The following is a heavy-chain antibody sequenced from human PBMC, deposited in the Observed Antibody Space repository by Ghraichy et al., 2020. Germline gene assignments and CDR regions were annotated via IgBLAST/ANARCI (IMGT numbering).Heavy chain of an antibody. Sequence: SETLSLTCTVSGGSISSSSYYWGWIRQPPGKGLEWIGSIYYSGSTYYNPSLKSRVTISVDTSKNQFSLKLSSVTAADTAVYYCAREGRLLWFGESPHPLGYYYYYMDVWGKGTTVTVSS. D-gene: IGHD3-10*01. CDR1: GGSISSSSYY. CDR2: IYYSGST. CDR3: AREGRLLWFGESPHPLGYYYYYMDV. J-gene: IGHJ6*03. V-gene: IGHV4-39*02.